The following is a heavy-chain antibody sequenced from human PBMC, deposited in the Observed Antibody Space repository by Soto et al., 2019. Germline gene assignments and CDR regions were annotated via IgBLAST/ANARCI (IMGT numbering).Heavy chain of an antibody. CDR2: TYYRSKWYN. CDR1: GDSVSSNSVA. J-gene: IGHJ3*02. D-gene: IGHD3-3*01. Sequence: QVQLQQSGPGLVKPSQTLSLTCAISGDSVSSNSVAWNWIRQSPSRGLEWLGRTYYRSKWYNDYAVTVKERITINPHTSKNQFSLQLNSVTPADTAVYYCARGRFNAFGIWGQGTMVTVSS. V-gene: IGHV6-1*01. CDR3: ARGRFNAFGI.